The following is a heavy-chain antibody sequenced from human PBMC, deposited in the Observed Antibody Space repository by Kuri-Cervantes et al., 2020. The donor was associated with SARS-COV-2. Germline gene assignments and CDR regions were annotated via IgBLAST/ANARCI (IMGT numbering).Heavy chain of an antibody. CDR2: ISHDGKNK. D-gene: IGHD5-18*01. CDR1: GFNFSRTD. CDR3: ARIPYSYGSPFDYYGMDV. V-gene: IGHV3-30*03. Sequence: GESLKISCAASGFNFSRTDMHWVRQAQGKGLEWVAVISHDGKNKKCIASGKGRFTISRDNSKNTLYLQMNSLRAEDTAVYYCARIPYSYGSPFDYYGMDVWGQGTTVTVSS. J-gene: IGHJ6*02.